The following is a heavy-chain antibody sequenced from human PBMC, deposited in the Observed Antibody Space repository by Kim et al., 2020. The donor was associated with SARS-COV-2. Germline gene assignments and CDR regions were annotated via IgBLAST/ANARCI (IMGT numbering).Heavy chain of an antibody. D-gene: IGHD7-27*01. Sequence: ASVKVSCKASGYTFTSYDINWVRQATGQGLEWMGWMNPNSGNTGYAQKFQGRVTMTRNTSISTAYMELSSLRSEDTAVYYCARGWGIPGGYYYYGMDVWGQGTTVTVSS. J-gene: IGHJ6*02. V-gene: IGHV1-8*01. CDR1: GYTFTSYD. CDR2: MNPNSGNT. CDR3: ARGWGIPGGYYYYGMDV.